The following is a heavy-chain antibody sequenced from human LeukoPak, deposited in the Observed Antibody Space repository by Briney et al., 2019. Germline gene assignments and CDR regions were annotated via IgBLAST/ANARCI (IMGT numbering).Heavy chain of an antibody. CDR2: IRYDGSNK. J-gene: IGHJ5*02. D-gene: IGHD2-2*01. V-gene: IGHV3-30*02. CDR1: GFTFSSYG. CDR3: AKDRRVGCSSTSCYGWFDP. Sequence: GGSLRLSCAASGFTFSSYGMHWVRQAPGKGLEWVAFIRYDGSNKYYADSVKGRFTISRDNSKNTLYLQMNSLRAEDTAVYYRAKDRRVGCSSTSCYGWFDPWGQGTLVTVSS.